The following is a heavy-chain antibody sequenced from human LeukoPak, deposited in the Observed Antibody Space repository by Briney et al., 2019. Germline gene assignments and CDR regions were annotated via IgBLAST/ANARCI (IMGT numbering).Heavy chain of an antibody. Sequence: ASVKVSCKASGYTFTSYYIHWVRLAPGQGLEWMGIINPSGGSTSYAQKFQGRVTMTRDTSTSTVYMELSSLRSEDTAVYYCARARQQLPIEGYFDYWGQGTLVTVSS. D-gene: IGHD6-13*01. V-gene: IGHV1-46*01. CDR1: GYTFTSYY. CDR2: INPSGGST. J-gene: IGHJ4*02. CDR3: ARARQQLPIEGYFDY.